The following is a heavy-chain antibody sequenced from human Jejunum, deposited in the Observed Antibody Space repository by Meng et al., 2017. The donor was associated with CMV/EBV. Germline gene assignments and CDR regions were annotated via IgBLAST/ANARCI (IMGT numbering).Heavy chain of an antibody. CDR3: TREGVY. CDR1: GRSISSSYY. Sequence: QLQLQDAGPGVVSPSQTLSLTCTFSGRSISSSYYWSCVRQSPGKGLEWIGSIYYSGNTDYNPSLKSRVAISLDTSKSQFSLNLGSVTAADTAIYYCTREGVYWGRGILVTVSS. V-gene: IGHV4-39*07. J-gene: IGHJ4*02. CDR2: IYYSGNT. D-gene: IGHD3-10*01.